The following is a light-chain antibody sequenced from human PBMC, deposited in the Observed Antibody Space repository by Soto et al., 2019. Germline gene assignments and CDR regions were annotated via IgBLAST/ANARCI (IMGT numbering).Light chain of an antibody. CDR3: QQSYSTLSIT. Sequence: DIQMTQSPSSLSASVGDRVTITCRASESIARRLNWYQHKPGKAPKLLIYAASSLQTGVPSRFRGGGSGTDFTFTISQLPPADFATCYCQQSYSTLSITFGQGTRLEIK. J-gene: IGKJ5*01. CDR1: ESIARR. CDR2: AAS. V-gene: IGKV1-39*01.